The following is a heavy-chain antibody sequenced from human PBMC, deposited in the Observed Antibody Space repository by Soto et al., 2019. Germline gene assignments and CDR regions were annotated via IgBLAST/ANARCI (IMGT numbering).Heavy chain of an antibody. CDR2: ISTSGTST. J-gene: IGHJ3*01. V-gene: IGHV3-23*01. CDR3: AKAVHSTGWSKNDV. D-gene: IGHD6-19*01. CDR1: GITFSSYA. Sequence: EVQLLESGGGLVQPGGSLRLSCAASGITFSSYAMSWVRQAPGKGLEWVSTISTSGTSTYYADSVRGRFTISRDNSMDTLYLRMNSLRAEDTALYYCAKAVHSTGWSKNDVWGQGTMVTVSS.